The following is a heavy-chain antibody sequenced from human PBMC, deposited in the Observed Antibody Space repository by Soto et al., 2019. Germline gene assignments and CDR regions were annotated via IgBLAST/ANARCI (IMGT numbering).Heavy chain of an antibody. D-gene: IGHD3-10*01. Sequence: SETLSLTCTVSGGSISSYYWSWIRQPPGKGLEWIGYIYYSGSTNYNPSLKSRVTISVDTSKNQFSLKLSSVTAADTAVYYCARGICYYGAGSYYPNYYYYYGMDVWGQGTTVTVSS. CDR2: IYYSGST. CDR1: GGSISSYY. CDR3: ARGICYYGAGSYYPNYYYYYGMDV. V-gene: IGHV4-59*01. J-gene: IGHJ6*02.